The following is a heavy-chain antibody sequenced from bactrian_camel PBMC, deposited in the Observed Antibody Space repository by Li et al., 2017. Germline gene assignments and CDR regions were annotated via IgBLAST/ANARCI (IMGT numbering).Heavy chain of an antibody. CDR1: GFTFSNNW. CDR2: INKGGGST. J-gene: IGHJ7*01. V-gene: IGHV3S1*01. Sequence: HVQLVESGGGLVQPGGSLRLSCAASGFTFSNNWMHWVRQAQGKGLEWVSSINKGGGSTYYADSVKGRFTISRDNAKNTVILQLNSLKTDDTAMYYCSRGRDDMDYWGKGTQVTVS.